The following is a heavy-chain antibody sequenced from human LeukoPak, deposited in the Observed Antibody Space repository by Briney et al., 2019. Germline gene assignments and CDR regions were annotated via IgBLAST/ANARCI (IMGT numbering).Heavy chain of an antibody. V-gene: IGHV3-48*01. CDR1: GFTFSNYN. D-gene: IGHD2-15*01. Sequence: GGSLRLSCAASGFTFSNYNMHWVRQAPGKGLEWVSYITLSRSTIYYADSVEGRFTISRDNSKNTLYLQVNSLRADDTAVYYCANSGLNRFEYWGQGALVTVSS. CDR3: ANSGLNRFEY. CDR2: ITLSRSTI. J-gene: IGHJ4*02.